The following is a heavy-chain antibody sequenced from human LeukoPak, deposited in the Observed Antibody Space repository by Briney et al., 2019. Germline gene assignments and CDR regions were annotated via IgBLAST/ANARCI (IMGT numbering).Heavy chain of an antibody. CDR2: IYSGGST. D-gene: IGHD6-13*01. CDR3: ARELGAAGYFDY. J-gene: IGHJ4*02. Sequence: GGSLRLSCAASGFTVSSNYMSWARQAPGKGLEWVSVIYSGGSTYYADSVKGRFTISRDNSKNTLYLQMNSLRAEDTAVYYCARELGAAGYFDYWGQGTLVTVSS. V-gene: IGHV3-53*01. CDR1: GFTVSSNY.